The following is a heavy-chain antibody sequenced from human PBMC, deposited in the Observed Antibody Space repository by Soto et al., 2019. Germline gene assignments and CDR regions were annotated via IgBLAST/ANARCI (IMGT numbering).Heavy chain of an antibody. CDR3: ARGFGYSSSWYSDYYYYGTDV. V-gene: IGHV4-61*01. J-gene: IGHJ6*02. CDR1: GGSVSSGSYY. CDR2: IYYSGST. D-gene: IGHD6-13*01. Sequence: SETLSLSCTVSGGSVSSGSYYWSWIRQPPGKGLEWIGYIYYSGSTNYNPSLKSRVTISVDTSKNQFSLKLSSVTAADTAVYYCARGFGYSSSWYSDYYYYGTDVWGQGTTVTVSS.